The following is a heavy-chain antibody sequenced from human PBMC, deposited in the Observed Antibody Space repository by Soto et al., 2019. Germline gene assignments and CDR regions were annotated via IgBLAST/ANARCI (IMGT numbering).Heavy chain of an antibody. CDR2: ISYDGTAK. D-gene: IGHD3-3*01. J-gene: IGHJ6*02. V-gene: IGHV3-33*03. CDR1: GFDFSDHG. Sequence: QVRLVESGGGVVQPGRSLRLSCAASGFDFSDHGMHWVRQAPGEGLEWVTVISYDGTAKYYKESVKGRFTTSRDNSKKTLYLQIDSLRVEDTAVYYCAKDEGRFLRNYFNYGIDVWGLGTMVTVSS. CDR3: AKDEGRFLRNYFNYGIDV.